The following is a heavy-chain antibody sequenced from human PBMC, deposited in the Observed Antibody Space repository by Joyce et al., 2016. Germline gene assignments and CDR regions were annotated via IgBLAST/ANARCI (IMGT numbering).Heavy chain of an antibody. D-gene: IGHD4-17*01. Sequence: EVQLVESGGGLVRPGGSLRLSCAASGFTVINNYRSWVRQLPGKGLEWVSIIYTGGSTYYAESVKGRFTISRDNSRNTLHLQMNSLRAEDTAVYYCARVDYGDYVGYWGQRTLVTVSS. CDR1: GFTVINNY. CDR3: ARVDYGDYVGY. V-gene: IGHV3-66*01. J-gene: IGHJ4*02. CDR2: IYTGGST.